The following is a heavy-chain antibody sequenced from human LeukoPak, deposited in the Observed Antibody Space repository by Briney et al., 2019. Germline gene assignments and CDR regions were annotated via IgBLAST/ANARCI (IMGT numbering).Heavy chain of an antibody. D-gene: IGHD6-13*01. CDR2: ISSSSSYI. Sequence: KAGGSLRLSCAASGFTFSSYSMNWVRQAPGKGLEWVSSISSSSSYIYYADSVKGRFTISRDNAKNSLYLQMNSLRAEDTAVYYCAKAAAGYYYYGMDVWGQGTTVTVSS. CDR1: GFTFSSYS. V-gene: IGHV3-21*01. J-gene: IGHJ6*02. CDR3: AKAAAGYYYYGMDV.